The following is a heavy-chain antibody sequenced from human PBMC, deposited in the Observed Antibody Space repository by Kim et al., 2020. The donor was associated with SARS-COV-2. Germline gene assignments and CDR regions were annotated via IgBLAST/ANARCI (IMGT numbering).Heavy chain of an antibody. CDR1: GFTFSSYS. D-gene: IGHD3-22*01. CDR2: IWYDGSNK. CDR3: AATPPDYYYDSSGYA. J-gene: IGHJ4*02. V-gene: IGHV3-33*01. Sequence: GGSLRLSCAASGFTFSSYSMHWVRQAPGKGLEWVAVIWYDGSNKYYADSVKGRFTISRDNSKNTLYLQMNSLRAEDTAVYYCAATPPDYYYDSSGYAWGQGTLVTVSS.